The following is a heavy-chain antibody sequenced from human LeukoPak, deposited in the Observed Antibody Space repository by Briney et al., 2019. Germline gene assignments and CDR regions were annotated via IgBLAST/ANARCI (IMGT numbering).Heavy chain of an antibody. Sequence: SVKVSCKASGGTFSNYAINWVRQAPGQGLEWMGGITPIFGTANYAQRFQGRVTITADESTSTAYMELSSLRSEDTAVYYCARWAGYCSITNCYTAFDYWGQRTLVTVSS. V-gene: IGHV1-69*13. D-gene: IGHD2-2*02. CDR1: GGTFSNYA. J-gene: IGHJ4*02. CDR3: ARWAGYCSITNCYTAFDY. CDR2: ITPIFGTA.